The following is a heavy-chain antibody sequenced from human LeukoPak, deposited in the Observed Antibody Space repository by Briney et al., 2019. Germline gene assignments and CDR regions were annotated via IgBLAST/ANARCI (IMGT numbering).Heavy chain of an antibody. J-gene: IGHJ4*02. D-gene: IGHD6-6*01. Sequence: GGSLRLSCAAPGFTFSSYAMHWVRQAPGKGLEWVAVISYDGSNKYYADSVKGRFTISRDNSKNTLYLQMNSLRAEDTAVYYCARYSSSSVYWGQGTLVTVSS. CDR1: GFTFSSYA. CDR3: ARYSSSSVY. CDR2: ISYDGSNK. V-gene: IGHV3-30-3*01.